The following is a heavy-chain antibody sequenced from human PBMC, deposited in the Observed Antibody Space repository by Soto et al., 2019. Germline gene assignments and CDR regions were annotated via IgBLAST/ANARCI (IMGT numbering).Heavy chain of an antibody. D-gene: IGHD2-15*01. Sequence: QLQLQESGPGLVKPSETLSLTCTVSSGSISSTIYSWDWIRQPPGKGLEWIGSIFYSGSTYYNPSLKSRVTISVATSTTQCSLTPTAVTAADTAVYYCARQCRGVTCHWFVPWGQGTLVTVSS. CDR2: IFYSGST. CDR3: ARQCRGVTCHWFVP. V-gene: IGHV4-39*01. CDR1: SGSISSTIYS. J-gene: IGHJ5*02.